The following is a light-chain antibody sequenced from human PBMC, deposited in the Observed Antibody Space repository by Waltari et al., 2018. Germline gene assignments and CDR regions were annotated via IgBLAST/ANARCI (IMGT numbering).Light chain of an antibody. CDR1: SSDVGAYNY. CDR2: EVS. V-gene: IGLV2-8*01. J-gene: IGLJ2*01. CDR3: GSYGGSNTVV. Sequence: QSALTQPPSASGSPGQSVTISCTGTSSDVGAYNYVSWYQQHPGKAPKLMISEVSKRPSGVPDRFSGSKSGNTASLTVSGLQSEDEADYYCGSYGGSNTVVFGGGTKLTVL.